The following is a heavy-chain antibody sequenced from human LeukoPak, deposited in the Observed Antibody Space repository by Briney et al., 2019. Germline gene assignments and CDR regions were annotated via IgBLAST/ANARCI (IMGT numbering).Heavy chain of an antibody. Sequence: GGSLRLSCAASGFTISSYQMNWVCQAPGKGLEWVSYISSSGSTIYYADSVKGRFTISRDNAKNSLYLQMNSLRAEDTAVYYCARSSGSEDAFDIWGQGTMVTVSS. J-gene: IGHJ3*02. CDR1: GFTISSYQ. CDR2: ISSSGSTI. V-gene: IGHV3-48*03. D-gene: IGHD1-26*01. CDR3: ARSSGSEDAFDI.